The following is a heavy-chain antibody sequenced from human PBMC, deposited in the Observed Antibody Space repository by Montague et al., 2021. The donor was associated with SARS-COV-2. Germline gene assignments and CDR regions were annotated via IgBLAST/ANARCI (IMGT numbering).Heavy chain of an antibody. J-gene: IGHJ4*02. V-gene: IGHV3-33*07. CDR2: IWYDGSNK. CDR3: ARNRRSYSGYDSEADY. CDR1: GFIFSSYG. D-gene: IGHD5-12*01. Sequence: SLRLSCAASGFIFSSYGMYWVRRAPGKGLEWVAVIWYDGSNKYYVDSVKGRFTISRDNSNLYLQMNSLRVEDTAVYYCARNRRSYSGYDSEADYWGQGTLVTVSS.